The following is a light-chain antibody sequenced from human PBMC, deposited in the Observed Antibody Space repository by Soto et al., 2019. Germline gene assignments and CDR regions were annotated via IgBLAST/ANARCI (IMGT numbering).Light chain of an antibody. CDR1: SCNIGAGYD. V-gene: IGLV1-40*01. CDR3: QSYDSSLSAYV. Sequence: QSVLAQPPSVSGAPGQMVTISCTGSSCNIGAGYDLHWYQQIPGTAPKLLLYGNSNRPSGVPDRFSGSNSGTSASLAITGLQAEDEADYYCQSYDSSLSAYVFGTGTKGTVL. J-gene: IGLJ1*01. CDR2: GNS.